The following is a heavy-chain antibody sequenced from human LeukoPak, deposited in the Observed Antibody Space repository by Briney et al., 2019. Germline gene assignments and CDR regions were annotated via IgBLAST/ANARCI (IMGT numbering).Heavy chain of an antibody. D-gene: IGHD2-15*01. CDR1: GFTFSSYS. V-gene: IGHV3-21*01. Sequence: PGGSLRLSCAASGFTFSSYSMNWVRQAPGKGLEWVSSISSSSSYIYYADSVKGRFTISRDNAKNSLYLQMNSLRAEDTAVYYCARASGYCSGGSRPGCAEYFQHWGQGTLVTVSS. CDR3: ARASGYCSGGSRPGCAEYFQH. J-gene: IGHJ1*01. CDR2: ISSSSSYI.